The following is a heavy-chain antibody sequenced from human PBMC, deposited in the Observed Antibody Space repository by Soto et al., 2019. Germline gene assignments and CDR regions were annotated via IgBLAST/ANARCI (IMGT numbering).Heavy chain of an antibody. J-gene: IGHJ4*02. CDR1: GFTFSSYV. CDR2: ISGSGGST. CDR3: AKEILEDSSSFPFDY. Sequence: PGASLRVSCAASGFTFSSYVMSWVRQAPGKGLEWVSAISGSGGSTYYAESVKGRFTISRDNSKNTLYLQMNSLRAQDTAVYYCAKEILEDSSSFPFDYCGQGTLVTVYS. V-gene: IGHV3-23*01. D-gene: IGHD6-6*01.